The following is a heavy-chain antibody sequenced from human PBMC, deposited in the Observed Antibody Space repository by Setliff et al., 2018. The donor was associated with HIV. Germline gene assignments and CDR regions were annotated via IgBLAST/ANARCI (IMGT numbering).Heavy chain of an antibody. D-gene: IGHD2-15*01. CDR1: GFSINSGYY. CDR2: IYQTGTT. V-gene: IGHV4-38-2*01. J-gene: IGHJ4*02. Sequence: LSLPCAVSGFSINSGYYWGWIRQPPGKGLEWIGSIYQTGTTYYNPSLKSRVTISVDTSQNQFSLRLSSVTAADTAVYYCARGSGRFCSGGRCSAFDYWGQGTLVTVSS. CDR3: ARGSGRFCSGGRCSAFDY.